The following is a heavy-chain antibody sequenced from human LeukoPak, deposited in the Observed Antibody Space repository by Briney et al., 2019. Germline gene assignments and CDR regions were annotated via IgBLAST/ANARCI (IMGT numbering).Heavy chain of an antibody. Sequence: GGSLRLSCAASGFTFSSYAMHWVRQAPGKGLEWVAVISYDGSNKYYADSVKGRFTISRDNYKNTLYLQMNSLRAEDTAVYYCARDHYSGYDYIDYWGQGTLVTVSS. CDR1: GFTFSSYA. D-gene: IGHD5-12*01. V-gene: IGHV3-30-3*01. CDR2: ISYDGSNK. J-gene: IGHJ4*02. CDR3: ARDHYSGYDYIDY.